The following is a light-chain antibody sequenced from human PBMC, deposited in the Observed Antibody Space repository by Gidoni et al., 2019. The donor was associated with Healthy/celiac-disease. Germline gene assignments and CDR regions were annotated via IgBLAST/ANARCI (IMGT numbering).Light chain of an antibody. J-gene: IGLJ1*01. CDR1: SSNIGAGYD. V-gene: IGLV1-40*01. CDR2: GNS. Sequence: QSVLTQPPSVSGAPGQRVTNSCTGSSSNIGAGYDVHWYQQLPGTAPKLLIYGNSNRPSGVPDRFSGSKSGTSASLAITGLQAEDEADYYCQSYDSSLSGDYVFGTGTKVTVL. CDR3: QSYDSSLSGDYV.